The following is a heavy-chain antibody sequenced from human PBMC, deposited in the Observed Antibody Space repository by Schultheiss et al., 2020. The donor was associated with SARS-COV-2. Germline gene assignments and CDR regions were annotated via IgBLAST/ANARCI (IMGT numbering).Heavy chain of an antibody. J-gene: IGHJ6*02. CDR3: ARGFCGSSSWIGCYYYYYGMDV. D-gene: IGHD6-6*01. V-gene: IGHV4-59*01. CDR2: IYNSGST. CDR1: GFTFSSYS. Sequence: ESLKISCAASGFTFSSYSMNWVRQAPGKGLEWIGHIYNSGSTYYNPSLKSRVTISVDTSKNQFSLKLSSVTAADTAVYYCARGFCGSSSWIGCYYYYYGMDVWGQGTTVTVSS.